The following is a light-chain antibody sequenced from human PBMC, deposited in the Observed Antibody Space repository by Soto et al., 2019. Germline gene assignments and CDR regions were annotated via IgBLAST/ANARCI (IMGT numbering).Light chain of an antibody. V-gene: IGKV3-20*01. CDR3: QQYGTSPQT. CDR2: DAS. CDR1: QSVSSNY. J-gene: IGKJ2*01. Sequence: EIVLTQSPGTLSLSPGQRATLSCRASQSVSSNYLAWYQQKPGQAPRLLIHDASSRATAIPDRFSGSGSGTDFTLTISRLEPEDFAMYYCQQYGTSPQTFGQGTKVEIK.